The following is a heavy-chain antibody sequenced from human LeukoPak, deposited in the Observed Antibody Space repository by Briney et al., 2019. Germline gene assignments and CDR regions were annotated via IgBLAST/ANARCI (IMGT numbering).Heavy chain of an antibody. Sequence: PSETLSLTCTFSGDSIRSYYWGWIRQPPGKGLEWLGYIYYSGTTNYNPSLKSRLTMSLDTSKKQLSLRLTSVTAADTAVYYCARHLRSFPDCWGQGTLVTVSS. CDR3: ARHLRSFPDC. D-gene: IGHD3-3*02. V-gene: IGHV4-59*08. CDR2: IYYSGTT. J-gene: IGHJ4*02. CDR1: GDSIRSYY.